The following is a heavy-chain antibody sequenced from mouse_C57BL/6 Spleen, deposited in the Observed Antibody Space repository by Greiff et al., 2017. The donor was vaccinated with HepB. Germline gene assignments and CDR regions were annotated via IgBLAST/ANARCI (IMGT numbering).Heavy chain of an antibody. D-gene: IGHD1-1*01. Sequence: VQLQQSGAEFVKPGASVKLSCKASGYTFTSYWMQWVKQRPGQGLEWIGEIDPSDSYTNYNQKFKGKATLTVDTSSSTAYMQLSSLTSEDSAVYYCAKYYGSSYLFDYWGQGTTLTVSS. CDR1: GYTFTSYW. CDR3: AKYYGSSYLFDY. CDR2: IDPSDSYT. V-gene: IGHV1-50*01. J-gene: IGHJ2*01.